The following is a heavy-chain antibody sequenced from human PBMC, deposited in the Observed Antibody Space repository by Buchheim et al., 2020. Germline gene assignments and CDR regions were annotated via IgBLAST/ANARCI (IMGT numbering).Heavy chain of an antibody. CDR1: GGSFSGYY. D-gene: IGHD6-13*01. J-gene: IGHJ6*02. Sequence: QVQLQQWGAGLLKPSETLSLTRAVYGGSFSGYYWSWIRQPPGKGLEWIGEINHSGSTNYNPSLKSRVTISVDTSKNQFSLKLSSVTAADTAVYYCARRKQQLVRYYYYYYGMDVWGQGTT. CDR2: INHSGST. CDR3: ARRKQQLVRYYYYYYGMDV. V-gene: IGHV4-34*01.